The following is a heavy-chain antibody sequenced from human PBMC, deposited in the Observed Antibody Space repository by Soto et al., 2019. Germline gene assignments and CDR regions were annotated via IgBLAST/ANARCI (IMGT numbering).Heavy chain of an antibody. Sequence: QVQLVQSGVEVKKPGSSVRVSCKASGDTFKHSVISWVRQAPGQGLEWMGGTIPLFGTTDYAQKFQGRLTITTDESTTTAYMAVSRLTSEYTAVYYCVAELDFGTLSGVWGQGTTVIV. CDR2: TIPLFGTT. D-gene: IGHD1-1*01. J-gene: IGHJ6*02. CDR1: GDTFKHSV. V-gene: IGHV1-69*01. CDR3: VAELDFGTLSGV.